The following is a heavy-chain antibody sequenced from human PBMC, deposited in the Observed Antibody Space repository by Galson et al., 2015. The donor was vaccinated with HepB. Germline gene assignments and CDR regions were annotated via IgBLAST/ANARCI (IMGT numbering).Heavy chain of an antibody. Sequence: SLRLSCAASGFTFSSYGMHWVRQAPGKGLEWVAVISYVGSNKYYADSVKGRFTISRDNSKNTLYLQMNSLRTEDTAVYYCLRGDIVVVVAATGDYYGMDVWGQGTTVTVSS. CDR2: ISYVGSNK. D-gene: IGHD2-15*01. CDR1: GFTFSSYG. CDR3: LRGDIVVVVAATGDYYGMDV. V-gene: IGHV3-30*03. J-gene: IGHJ6*02.